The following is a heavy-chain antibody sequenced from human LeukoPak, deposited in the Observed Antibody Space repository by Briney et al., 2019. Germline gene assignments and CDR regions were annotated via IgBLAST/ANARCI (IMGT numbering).Heavy chain of an antibody. CDR3: ARETMIVDDSAFDI. D-gene: IGHD3-22*01. CDR1: GYTFTGYY. J-gene: IGHJ3*02. V-gene: IGHV1-2*02. Sequence: GASVKVSCKASGYTFTGYYMHWVRQAPGQGLEWMGWINPNSGGTNYAQKFQGRVTMTRDTSISTAYMELSRLRSDDTAVYYCARETMIVDDSAFDIWGQGTMVTVSS. CDR2: INPNSGGT.